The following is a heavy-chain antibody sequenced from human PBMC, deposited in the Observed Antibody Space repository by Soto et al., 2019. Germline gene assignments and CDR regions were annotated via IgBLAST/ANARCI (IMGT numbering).Heavy chain of an antibody. CDR1: GGTFSSYA. Sequence: SVKVSCKASGGTFSSYAISWVRQAPGQGLEWMGGIIPIFGTANYAQKFQGRVTITADESTSTAYMELSSLRSEDTAVYYCAGVPYSSGWSGYYYYGMDVWGQGTTVTVSS. D-gene: IGHD6-19*01. V-gene: IGHV1-69*13. CDR3: AGVPYSSGWSGYYYYGMDV. CDR2: IIPIFGTA. J-gene: IGHJ6*02.